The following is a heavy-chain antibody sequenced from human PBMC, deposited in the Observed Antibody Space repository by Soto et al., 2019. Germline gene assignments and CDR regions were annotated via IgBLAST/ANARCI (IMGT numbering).Heavy chain of an antibody. D-gene: IGHD3-3*01. V-gene: IGHV1-8*01. Sequence: ASVKVSCKASGYTFTSYDINWVRQATGQGLEWMGWMNPNSGNTGYAQKFQGRVTMTRNTSISTAYMELSSLRSEDTAVYYCARISNYYDFWSGYWYYMDVWGKGITVTVSS. CDR2: MNPNSGNT. CDR1: GYTFTSYD. J-gene: IGHJ6*03. CDR3: ARISNYYDFWSGYWYYMDV.